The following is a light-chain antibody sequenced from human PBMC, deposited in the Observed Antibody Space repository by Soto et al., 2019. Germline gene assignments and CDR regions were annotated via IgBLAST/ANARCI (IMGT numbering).Light chain of an antibody. V-gene: IGKV1-39*01. CDR3: QQYKVYPYT. Sequence: DIQMTQSPSSLSASVGDSVTITCRASQNIFSFLGWYQHKPGKAPELLIYAASSLRSGVPSRFSGRGSGTDFALTISNLQPEDFATFYCQQYKVYPYTFGQGTRLDI. CDR1: QNIFSF. J-gene: IGKJ2*01. CDR2: AAS.